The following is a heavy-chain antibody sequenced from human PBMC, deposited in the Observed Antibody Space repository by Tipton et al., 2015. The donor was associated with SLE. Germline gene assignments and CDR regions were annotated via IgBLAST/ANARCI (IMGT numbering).Heavy chain of an antibody. D-gene: IGHD2-15*01. V-gene: IGHV3-74*01. J-gene: IGHJ4*02. CDR3: TRGIDPGSSRISDY. Sequence: SLRLSCAASGFNFGSYWMHWVRQAPGKGLVWVSRSNEDGGITSYADSVRGRFTISRDNARNTLYLQMNSLRAEDSALYYCTRGIDPGSSRISDYWGQGTMVSVSS. CDR1: GFNFGSYW. CDR2: SNEDGGIT.